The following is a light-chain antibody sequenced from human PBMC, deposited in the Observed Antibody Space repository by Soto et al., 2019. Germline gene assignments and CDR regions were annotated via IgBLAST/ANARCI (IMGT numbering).Light chain of an antibody. V-gene: IGKV1-39*01. Sequence: DIQMTQSPSSLSASVGDRVTITCRASQSISKYLNWILQRPAKAPNLLIYASTNLQSEVPSRFSGSGSGTDFTLTISSLQPEDVSTYYCQQGYSIPYTFGQGTKLEIK. CDR1: QSISKY. CDR2: AST. J-gene: IGKJ2*01. CDR3: QQGYSIPYT.